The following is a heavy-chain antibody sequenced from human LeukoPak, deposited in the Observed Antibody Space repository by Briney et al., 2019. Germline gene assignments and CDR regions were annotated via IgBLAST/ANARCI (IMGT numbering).Heavy chain of an antibody. V-gene: IGHV4-39*01. J-gene: IGHJ4*02. CDR2: IYYSGST. D-gene: IGHD6-19*01. CDR3: ARHSYSSGWIIDY. CDR1: GGSISSSSYY. Sequence: PSETLSLTCTVSGGSISSSSYYWGWIRQPPGKGLEWIGSIYYSGSTYYNPSLKSRVTISVDTSKNQFSLKLSSVTAADTAVYYCARHSYSSGWIIDYWGQGTLVTVSS.